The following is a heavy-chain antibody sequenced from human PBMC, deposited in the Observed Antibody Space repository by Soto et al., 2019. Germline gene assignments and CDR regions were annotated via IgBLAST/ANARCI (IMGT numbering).Heavy chain of an antibody. CDR2: ISPYNGNT. CDR1: GYTFTSYG. D-gene: IGHD5-12*01. J-gene: IGHJ4*02. V-gene: IGHV1-18*01. CDR3: ARDDPGYSGYY. Sequence: GASVKVSCKASGYTFTSYGISWVRQAPGQGLEWMGGISPYNGNTNYAQKLQGRVTITTDASTSTAYMELSSLRSEDTAVYYCARDDPGYSGYYWGQGTLVTVSS.